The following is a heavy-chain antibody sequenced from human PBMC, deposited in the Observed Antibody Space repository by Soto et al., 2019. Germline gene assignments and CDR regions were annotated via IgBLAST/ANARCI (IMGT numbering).Heavy chain of an antibody. CDR1: GFTVSSYA. CDR3: ARDRPSYGSSYYYYYGMDV. D-gene: IGHD3-10*01. V-gene: IGHV3-30-3*01. CDR2: ISYDGSNK. J-gene: IGHJ6*02. Sequence: PGGSLRLSCAASGFTVSSYAMHWVRQAPGKGLEWVAVISYDGSNKYYADSVKGRFTISRDNSKNTLYLQMNSLRAEDTAVYYCARDRPSYGSSYYYYYGMDVWGQGTTVTVSS.